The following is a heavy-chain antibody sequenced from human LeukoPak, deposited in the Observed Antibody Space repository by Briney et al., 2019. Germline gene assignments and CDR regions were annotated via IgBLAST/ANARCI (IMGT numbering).Heavy chain of an antibody. Sequence: LSLTCAVYGGSFSGYYWSWIRQAPGKGLEWVSYISSSGSTIYYADSVKGRFTISRDNAKNSLYLQMNSLRAEDTAVYYCARDPYTYYYDSSGASGYFDYWGQGTLVTVSS. D-gene: IGHD3-22*01. CDR1: GGSFSGYY. CDR3: ARDPYTYYYDSSGASGYFDY. CDR2: ISSSGSTI. J-gene: IGHJ4*02. V-gene: IGHV3-11*04.